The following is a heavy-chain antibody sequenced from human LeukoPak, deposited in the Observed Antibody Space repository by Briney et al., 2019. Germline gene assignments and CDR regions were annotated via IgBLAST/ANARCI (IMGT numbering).Heavy chain of an antibody. CDR1: GGSISSHY. CDR2: IYYSGST. Sequence: SETLSLTCTVSGGSISSHYWSWIRQPPGKGLEWIGYIYYSGSTNYTPSLKSRVTISVDTSKNQFSLMLSSVTAADTAVYYCARDGSYGSGRRYYYYYMDVWGKGTTVTVSS. CDR3: ARDGSYGSGRRYYYYYMDV. D-gene: IGHD3-10*01. V-gene: IGHV4-59*11. J-gene: IGHJ6*03.